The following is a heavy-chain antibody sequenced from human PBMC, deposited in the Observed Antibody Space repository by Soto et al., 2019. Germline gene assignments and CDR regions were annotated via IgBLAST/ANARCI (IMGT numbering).Heavy chain of an antibody. CDR1: GGTFSSYT. V-gene: IGHV1-69*02. J-gene: IGHJ6*03. D-gene: IGHD6-13*01. Sequence: QVQLVQSGAEVKKPGSSVKVSCKASGGTFSSYTISWVRQAPGQGLEWMGRIIPILGIANYAQKFQGRVTITADKATSTAYMELSSLRSEDTAVYYCASMFYSMHYYYMDVWGKGTTVTVSS. CDR2: IIPILGIA. CDR3: ASMFYSMHYYYMDV.